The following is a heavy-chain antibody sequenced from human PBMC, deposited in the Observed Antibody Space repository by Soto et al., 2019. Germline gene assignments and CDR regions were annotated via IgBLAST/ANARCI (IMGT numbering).Heavy chain of an antibody. V-gene: IGHV4-4*02. Sequence: QVQLQESGPGLVKPSGTLSLTCAVSGGSISSSDWWTWVRQHPGKGLEWIGEIYRSGSTNYNSSLESRVTIPIDRSNNQISLKLSSVTAADTAIYYCATIHYWGQGTLVTVSS. CDR3: ATIHY. J-gene: IGHJ4*02. CDR1: GGSISSSDW. CDR2: IYRSGST.